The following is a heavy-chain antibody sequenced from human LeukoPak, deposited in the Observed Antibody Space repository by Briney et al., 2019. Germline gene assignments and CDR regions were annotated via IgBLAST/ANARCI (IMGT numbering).Heavy chain of an antibody. D-gene: IGHD4-17*01. Sequence: AASVKVSCKASGYTFTAYYIHWVRQAPGQGLEWMGWINPNSGATNYAQKFQGRVTMTRDTSISTAYMELSRLRSDDTAVYYCARGGRLAVTKGRDWFDPWGQGTLVTVSS. J-gene: IGHJ5*02. CDR2: INPNSGAT. CDR1: GYTFTAYY. CDR3: ARGGRLAVTKGRDWFDP. V-gene: IGHV1-2*02.